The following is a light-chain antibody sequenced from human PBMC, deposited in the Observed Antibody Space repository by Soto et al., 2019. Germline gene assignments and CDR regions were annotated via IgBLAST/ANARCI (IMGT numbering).Light chain of an antibody. CDR2: GNI. V-gene: IGLV1-40*01. CDR3: QSYDSSLSGSV. CDR1: SSNIGALYD. J-gene: IGLJ1*01. Sequence: QSVLTQPPSVSGAPGQRVTISCTGSSSNIGALYDVHWYKQLPGAAPKLLIYGNINRPSGVPDRFSGSKSGTSASLAITGLRAEDEADYYCQSYDSSLSGSVFGTGTKVTL.